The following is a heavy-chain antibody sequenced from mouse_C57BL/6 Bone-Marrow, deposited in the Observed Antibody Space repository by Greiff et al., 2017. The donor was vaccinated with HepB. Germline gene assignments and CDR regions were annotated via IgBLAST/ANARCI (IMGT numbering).Heavy chain of an antibody. CDR1: GFSFNTYA. CDR2: IRSKSNNYAT. CDR3: VRSTGTFAY. Sequence: EVKLVESGGGLVQPKGSLKLSCAASGFSFNTYAMNWVRQAPGKGLEWVARIRSKSNNYATYYADSVKDRFTISRDDSESMLYLQMNNLKTEDTAMYYCVRSTGTFAYWGQGTLVTVSA. J-gene: IGHJ3*01. V-gene: IGHV10-1*01. D-gene: IGHD4-1*02.